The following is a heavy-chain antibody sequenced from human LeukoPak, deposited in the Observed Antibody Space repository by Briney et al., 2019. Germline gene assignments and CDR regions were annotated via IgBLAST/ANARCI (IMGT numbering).Heavy chain of an antibody. V-gene: IGHV3-30-3*01. Sequence: GGSLRLSCAASGFTFSSYAMHWVRQAPGKGLEWVAVISYDGSNKYYADSVKGRFTISRDNSKNTLYLQMNSLRAEDTAVCYCARDQYYYGSGSYYYWGQGTLVTVSS. D-gene: IGHD3-10*01. CDR3: ARDQYYYGSGSYYY. CDR2: ISYDGSNK. CDR1: GFTFSSYA. J-gene: IGHJ4*02.